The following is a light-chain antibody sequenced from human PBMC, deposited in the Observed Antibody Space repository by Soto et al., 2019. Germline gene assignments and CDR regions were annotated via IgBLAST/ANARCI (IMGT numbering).Light chain of an antibody. CDR3: QQYNSWPRT. Sequence: EVVMRQSPATLSVSPGERATFSCRASESVGSNLAWYQQKPGQAPSLLIYTTSTRASGVPARFSGSGSGTEFTLTINSLQTEDFGLYYCQQYNSWPRTFGQGTKVDIK. J-gene: IGKJ1*01. V-gene: IGKV3-15*01. CDR2: TTS. CDR1: ESVGSN.